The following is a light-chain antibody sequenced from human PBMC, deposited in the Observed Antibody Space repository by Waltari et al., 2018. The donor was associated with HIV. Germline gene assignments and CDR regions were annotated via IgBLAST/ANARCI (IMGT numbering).Light chain of an antibody. CDR2: GHL. V-gene: IGLV1-44*01. CDR3: EAWDDSVTGPV. J-gene: IGLJ3*02. Sequence: QSVLTQPPSASGTPGQRVTLSCSGNSSNFGTPTVIWYQHLPGAAPKLPLYGHLQRPSGVPDRFSGSKSATSASLVISDLHSDDEGTYYCEAWDDSVTGPVFGGGTKLTVL. CDR1: SSNFGTPT.